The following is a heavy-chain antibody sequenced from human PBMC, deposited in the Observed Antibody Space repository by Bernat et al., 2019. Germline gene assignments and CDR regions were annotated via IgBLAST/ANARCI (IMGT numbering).Heavy chain of an antibody. D-gene: IGHD4-23*01. CDR2: ISGSGGST. CDR1: GFTFSSYG. CDR3: AKDMTVVTAPDNWFDP. J-gene: IGHJ5*02. V-gene: IGHV3-23*04. Sequence: VQLVESGGGVVQPGRSLRLSCAASGFTFSSYGMHWVRQAPGKGLEWVSAISGSGGSTYYADSVKGRFTISRDNSKNTLYLQMNSLRAEDTAVYYCAKDMTVVTAPDNWFDPWGQGTLVTVSS.